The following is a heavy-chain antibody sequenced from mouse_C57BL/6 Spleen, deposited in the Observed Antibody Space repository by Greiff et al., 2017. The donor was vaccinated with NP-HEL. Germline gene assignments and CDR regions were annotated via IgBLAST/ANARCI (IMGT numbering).Heavy chain of an antibody. CDR1: GYTFTDHT. D-gene: IGHD2-5*01. CDR2: IYPRDGST. V-gene: IGHV1-78*01. Sequence: VQLQQSDAELVKPGASVKISCKVSGYTFTDHTIHWMKQRPEQGLEWIGYIYPRDGSTKYNEKFKGKATLTADKSSSTAYMQLNSLTSEASAVYFSSRSAYYSTFWFAYWGQGTLVTVSA. CDR3: SRSAYYSTFWFAY. J-gene: IGHJ3*01.